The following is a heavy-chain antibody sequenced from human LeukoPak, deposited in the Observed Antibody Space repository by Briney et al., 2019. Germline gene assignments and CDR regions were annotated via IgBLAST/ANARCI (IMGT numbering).Heavy chain of an antibody. CDR1: GFTFSNYY. CDR3: ARAPFRDYFGSGTYFDY. V-gene: IGHV3-21*01. Sequence: GSLRLSCAASGFTFSNYYMNWVRQVPGKGLEWVSSITGSGDSIYYAESQRGRFTTSRDNAKNSLYLQMNSLRAEDTAVYYCARAPFRDYFGSGTYFDYWGQGTLVTVSS. CDR2: ITGSGDSI. J-gene: IGHJ4*02. D-gene: IGHD3-10*01.